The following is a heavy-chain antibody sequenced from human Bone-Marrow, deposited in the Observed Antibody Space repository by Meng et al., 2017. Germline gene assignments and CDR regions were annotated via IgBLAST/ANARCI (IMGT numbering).Heavy chain of an antibody. J-gene: IGHJ3*02. V-gene: IGHV4-59*08. CDR2: IYYSGST. D-gene: IGHD6-19*01. CDR1: GGSISNHY. Sequence: QVQLQESGPGLVKPSETLSLTCTVSGGSISNHYYNWSRQPPGKEVEWIGYIYYSGSTNYNPSLKSRVTISVDTSKNQFSLKLSSVTAADTAIYYCARHPAPYNSGSAFDIWGQGTMVTVSS. CDR3: ARHPAPYNSGSAFDI.